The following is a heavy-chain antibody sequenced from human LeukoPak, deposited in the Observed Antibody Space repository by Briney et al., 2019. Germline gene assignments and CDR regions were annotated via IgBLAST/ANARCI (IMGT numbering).Heavy chain of an antibody. CDR3: AKGGSGISPGRGYFDY. Sequence: GGSLRLSCVASGFTFANYGMSWVRQAPGKGLQWVSYISVSGGSTYYTDSVKGRFTISRDNSKSTLYLQLDGLRAEDTAVYFCAKGGSGISPGRGYFDYCGQGTLVTVSS. J-gene: IGHJ4*02. CDR1: GFTFANYG. V-gene: IGHV3-23*01. D-gene: IGHD1-26*01. CDR2: ISVSGGST.